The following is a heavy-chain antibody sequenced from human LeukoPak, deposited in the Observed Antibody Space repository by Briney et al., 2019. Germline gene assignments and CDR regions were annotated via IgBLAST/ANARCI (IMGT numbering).Heavy chain of an antibody. D-gene: IGHD3-22*01. J-gene: IGHJ4*02. CDR3: AKDTVASMIVVVE. V-gene: IGHV3-9*01. CDR2: ISLNRGGI. CDR1: GFTFDDYA. Sequence: GRSLRLSCAASGFTFDDYAIHGVRQAPGKGLEWVSGISLNRGGIGYADALKGRCTLSRDNAKNSLYLQMNSLRAEDTALYYCAKDTVASMIVVVEWGQGTLDTVSS.